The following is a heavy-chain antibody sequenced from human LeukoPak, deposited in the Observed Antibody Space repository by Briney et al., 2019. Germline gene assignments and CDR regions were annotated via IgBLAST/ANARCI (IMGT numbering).Heavy chain of an antibody. V-gene: IGHV4-39*01. CDR2: IYYSGST. CDR1: GGSISSSSYY. Sequence: VKPSETLSLTCTVSGGSISSSSYYWGWIRQRPGKGLEWIRCIYYSGSTYYNPSLKSRVTISVDTSKNQCSLKLSSVTAADTAVYYCARHGGLKDGYKASYYFDYWGQGTLVTVSS. D-gene: IGHD5-24*01. J-gene: IGHJ4*02. CDR3: ARHGGLKDGYKASYYFDY.